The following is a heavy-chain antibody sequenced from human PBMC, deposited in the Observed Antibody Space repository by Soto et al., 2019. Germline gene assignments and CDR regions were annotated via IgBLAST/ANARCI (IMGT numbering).Heavy chain of an antibody. CDR3: ARPKALYYYDSSGYYTGAFDI. J-gene: IGHJ3*02. CDR1: GGSISSSSYY. D-gene: IGHD3-22*01. V-gene: IGHV4-39*01. CDR2: IYYSGST. Sequence: QLQLQESGPGLVKPSETLSLTCTVSGGSISSSSYYWGWIRQPPGKGLEWIGSIYYSGSTYYNPSLKSRVTISVDTSKNQFSLKLSSVTAADTAVYYCARPKALYYYDSSGYYTGAFDIWGQGTMVTVSS.